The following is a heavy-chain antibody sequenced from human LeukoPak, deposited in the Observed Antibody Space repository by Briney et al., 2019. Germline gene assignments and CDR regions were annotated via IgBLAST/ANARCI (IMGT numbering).Heavy chain of an antibody. V-gene: IGHV1-2*02. Sequence: ASVKVSCKASEYTSTGYYMHWVRQAPGQGLEWMGWINPNSGGTDYAQKFQGRVTMTRDTSISTAYMELSRLRSDDTAVYYCAREGSDGITSPSYYYYGMDVWGQGTTVTVSS. CDR2: INPNSGGT. D-gene: IGHD3-16*01. J-gene: IGHJ6*02. CDR3: AREGSDGITSPSYYYYGMDV. CDR1: EYTSTGYY.